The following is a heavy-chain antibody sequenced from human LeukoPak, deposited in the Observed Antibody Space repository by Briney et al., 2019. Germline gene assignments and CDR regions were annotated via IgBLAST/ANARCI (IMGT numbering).Heavy chain of an antibody. D-gene: IGHD1-26*01. CDR3: ARFLVGATEGTDY. CDR2: IYHSGST. J-gene: IGHJ4*02. CDR1: GYSISSGYY. Sequence: SETLSLTCAVSGYSISSGYYWGWIRQPPGKGLEWIGSIYHSGSTYYNPSLKSRVTISVDTSKNQFSLKLSSVTAADTAVYYCARFLVGATEGTDYWGQGTLVTVSS. V-gene: IGHV4-38-2*01.